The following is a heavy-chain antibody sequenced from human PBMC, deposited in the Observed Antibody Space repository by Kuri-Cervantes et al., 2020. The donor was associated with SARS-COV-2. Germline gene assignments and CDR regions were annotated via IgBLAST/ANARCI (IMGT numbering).Heavy chain of an antibody. V-gene: IGHV3-19*01. CDR3: ARDYSSGWSKRDYYYYMDV. J-gene: IGHJ6*03. D-gene: IGHD6-19*01. CDR2: VSWNGSRT. Sequence: GGSLRLSCAASGFTFSNSDMNWVRQAPGKGLEWVSGVSWNGSRTHYADTVKGRFIISRDNSRNFLYQQMNSLRAEDTAVYYCARDYSSGWSKRDYYYYMDVRGKGTTVTVSS. CDR1: GFTFSNSD.